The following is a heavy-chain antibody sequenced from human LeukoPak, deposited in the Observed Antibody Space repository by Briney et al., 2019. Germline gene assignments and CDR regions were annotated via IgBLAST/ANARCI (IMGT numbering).Heavy chain of an antibody. Sequence: SETLSLTCTVSGGSISSSSYYWGWIRQPPGKGLEWIGSIYYSGSTYYNPSLKSRVTISVDTSKNQFSLKLSSVTAADTAVYYCARLGRLSQDFDYWGQGTLVTVSS. CDR2: IYYSGST. CDR1: GGSISSSSYY. J-gene: IGHJ4*02. V-gene: IGHV4-39*01. D-gene: IGHD6-19*01. CDR3: ARLGRLSQDFDY.